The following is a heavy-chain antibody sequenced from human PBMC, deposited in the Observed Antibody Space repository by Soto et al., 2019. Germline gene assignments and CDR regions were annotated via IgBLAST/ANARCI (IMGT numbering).Heavy chain of an antibody. J-gene: IGHJ6*02. CDR2: IKSKTDGGTT. CDR1: GVTFSNAW. D-gene: IGHD3-10*01. Sequence: PGRSLRLSCAASGVTFSNAWMNWVRQAPGKGLEWVGRIKSKTDGGTTDYAAPVKGRFTISRDDSKNTLYLQMNSLKTEDTAVYYCTTTYGSGSYSYYYYGMDVWGQGTTVTVSS. CDR3: TTTYGSGSYSYYYYGMDV. V-gene: IGHV3-15*07.